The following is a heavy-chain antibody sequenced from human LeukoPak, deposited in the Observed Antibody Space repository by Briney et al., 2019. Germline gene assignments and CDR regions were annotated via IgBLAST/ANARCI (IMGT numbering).Heavy chain of an antibody. CDR1: GFTFSSYG. CDR3: AKDHSGYCSSTSCSFDY. CDR2: IRYDGSNK. Sequence: GGSLRLSCAASGFTFSSYGMHWVRQAPGKGLEWVAFIRYDGSNKYYADSVKGRFTISRDNSKNTLYLQMNSLRAEDTAVYYCAKDHSGYCSSTSCSFDYWGQGTLVTVSS. J-gene: IGHJ4*02. V-gene: IGHV3-30*02. D-gene: IGHD2-2*01.